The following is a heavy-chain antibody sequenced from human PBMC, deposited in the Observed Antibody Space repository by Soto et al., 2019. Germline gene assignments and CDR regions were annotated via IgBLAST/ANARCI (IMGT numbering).Heavy chain of an antibody. D-gene: IGHD2-21*02. CDR1: GYTFTSYA. Sequence: QVQLVQSGAEEKKPGASVKVSCKASGYTFTSYAIHWVRQAPGQRLEWMGWINAGNGNTKYSQKFQGRVTITRDTSASTAYMELSSLRSEDTAVYYCARRIVVVTALDYWGQGTLVTVSS. V-gene: IGHV1-3*05. CDR3: ARRIVVVTALDY. CDR2: INAGNGNT. J-gene: IGHJ4*02.